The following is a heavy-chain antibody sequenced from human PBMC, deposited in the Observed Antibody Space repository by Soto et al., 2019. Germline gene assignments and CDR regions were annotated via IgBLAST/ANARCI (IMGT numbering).Heavy chain of an antibody. CDR2: IIPIFGTA. J-gene: IGHJ6*02. D-gene: IGHD3-3*01. V-gene: IGHV1-69*01. Sequence: QVQLVQSGAEVKKPGSSVKVSCKASGGTFSSYAISWVRQAPGQGLEWMGGIIPIFGTANYAQKFQGRVKITADESTNTAYMELSSLRSEDTAVYYCARDSGYYDFWSGYYKGGGYYYYYGMDVWGQGTTVTVSS. CDR1: GGTFSSYA. CDR3: ARDSGYYDFWSGYYKGGGYYYYYGMDV.